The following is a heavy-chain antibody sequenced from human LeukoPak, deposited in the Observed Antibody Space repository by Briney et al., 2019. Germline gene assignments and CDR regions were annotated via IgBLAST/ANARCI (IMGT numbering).Heavy chain of an antibody. D-gene: IGHD2-15*01. J-gene: IGHJ4*02. CDR3: ARDYGYCSGGSCYGFYY. V-gene: IGHV4-59*01. CDR2: IDYSGYS. CDR1: GGSISSYY. Sequence: SETLSLTCTVSGGSISSYYWSWIRQPPGKGLDWIGYIDYSGYSNYNPSLKSRVTISIDTSRNQFSLKLSSVTAADTAVYYCARDYGYCSGGSCYGFYYWGQGTLVTVSS.